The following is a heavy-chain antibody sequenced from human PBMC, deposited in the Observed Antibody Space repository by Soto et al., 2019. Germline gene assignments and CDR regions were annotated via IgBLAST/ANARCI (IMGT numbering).Heavy chain of an antibody. CDR2: IDTDGGGT. J-gene: IGHJ5*02. CDR3: ATVFDL. CDR1: GFTLGSHR. V-gene: IGHV3-74*01. Sequence: DVQLVESGGGLVQPGGSLRASCAASGFTLGSHRIHWVRQPPGKGLEWVSRIDTDGGGTSYADSVKGRFTISTDNAKNTVYLQMNGLIAEDTAVYYCATVFDLWGQGTLVTVSS.